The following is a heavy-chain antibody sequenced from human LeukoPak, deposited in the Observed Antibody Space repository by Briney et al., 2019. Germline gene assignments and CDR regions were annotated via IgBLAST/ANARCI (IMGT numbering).Heavy chain of an antibody. CDR2: IKTKLYGGTT. CDR1: GFAFGDFA. J-gene: IGHJ4*02. V-gene: IGHV3-49*04. CDR3: TRDHRDDWNPGYYFDY. D-gene: IGHD1-1*01. Sequence: GGSLRLSCTASGFAFGDFAMNWVRKAPGPGMDLVGFIKTKLYGGTTEYAASVKGRFTISRDDSKAIAYLQMNSLKTEDTAVYYCTRDHRDDWNPGYYFDYWGQGTLVTVSS.